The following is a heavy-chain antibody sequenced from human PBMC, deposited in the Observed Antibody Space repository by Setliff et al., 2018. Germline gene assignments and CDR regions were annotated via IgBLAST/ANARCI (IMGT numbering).Heavy chain of an antibody. V-gene: IGHV4-38-2*01. Sequence: SETLSLTCVVSGYSITNGYYWGWIRQPPGKGLEWIGSINHGGDTSYNPSLQSRVAISVDTSKNQFSLKLSSVTAADTAVYYCVRRTYYYDTSPMGWFDPWGQGILVTLSS. CDR3: VRRTYYYDTSPMGWFDP. CDR2: INHGGDT. J-gene: IGHJ5*02. D-gene: IGHD3-22*01. CDR1: GYSITNGYY.